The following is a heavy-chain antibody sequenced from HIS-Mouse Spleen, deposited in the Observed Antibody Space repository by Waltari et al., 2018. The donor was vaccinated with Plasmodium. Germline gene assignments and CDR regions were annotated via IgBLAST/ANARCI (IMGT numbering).Heavy chain of an antibody. V-gene: IGHV1-2*02. CDR2: INPNSGGT. CDR1: GYTFTGYF. CDR3: ARDPKQLGSAFDI. D-gene: IGHD7-27*01. J-gene: IGHJ3*02. Sequence: QVQLVQSGAEVKKPGASVKVSCKASGYTFTGYFMHWVRQAPGKGLEWMGWINPNSGGTNYEQRLQGRVTMTRDTSISTAYMELSRLRSDDTAVYYCARDPKQLGSAFDIWGQGTMVTVSS.